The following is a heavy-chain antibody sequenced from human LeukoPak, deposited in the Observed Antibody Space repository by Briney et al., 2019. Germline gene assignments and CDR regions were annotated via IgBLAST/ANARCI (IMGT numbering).Heavy chain of an antibody. CDR2: IKKDGSEK. CDR3: TTDTWYSVGH. V-gene: IGHV3-7*03. CDR1: GFIFSGSW. D-gene: IGHD2-15*01. J-gene: IGHJ5*02. Sequence: SGGSLRLSCTASGFIFSGSWMAWIRQAPGKGLEWVAIIKKDGSEKYYVDSMKGRFTISRDNAKNSLFLQMNSLRAEDTAIYYCTTDTWYSVGHWGQGTLVTVSS.